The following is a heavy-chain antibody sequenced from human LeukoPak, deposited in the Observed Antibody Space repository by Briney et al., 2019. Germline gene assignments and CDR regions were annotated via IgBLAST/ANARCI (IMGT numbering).Heavy chain of an antibody. CDR2: IKQDGSEK. V-gene: IGHV3-7*01. Sequence: GGSLRLSCAASGFTFSSYWMSWVRQAPGKGLEWVANIKQDGSEKYYVDSVKGRFTISRDNAKNSLYLQMNSLRAEDTAVYYCARSPPPYDFWSGYSYYFDYWGQGILVTVSS. J-gene: IGHJ4*02. CDR1: GFTFSSYW. CDR3: ARSPPPYDFWSGYSYYFDY. D-gene: IGHD3-3*01.